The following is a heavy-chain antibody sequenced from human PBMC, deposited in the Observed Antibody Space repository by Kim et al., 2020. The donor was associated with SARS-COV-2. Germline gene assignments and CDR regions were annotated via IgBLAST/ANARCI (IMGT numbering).Heavy chain of an antibody. Sequence: ASVKVSCKASGYPFRSYTITWLRQAPGQGLEWIGWISAYNANTKYAQNFQGRVTMATDTSTSTAYMELRSLRSDDTAVYYCAKGEGGGFTYGYYFDYWGQ. CDR1: GYPFRSYT. J-gene: IGHJ4*02. CDR2: ISAYNANT. CDR3: AKGEGGGFTYGYYFDY. V-gene: IGHV1-18*04. D-gene: IGHD5-18*01.